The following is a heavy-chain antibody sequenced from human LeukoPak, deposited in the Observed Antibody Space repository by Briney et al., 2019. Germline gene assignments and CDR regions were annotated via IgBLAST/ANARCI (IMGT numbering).Heavy chain of an antibody. D-gene: IGHD5-24*01. CDR1: GFTFRDAA. Sequence: LPGGSLRLSCAASGFTFRDAAMTWVRQAPGKGLEWVSLISSSGNNAYYADSVKGRFTISRDNSKNTLSLQMNSLRVEDTAIYYCAKDIQLSTWGLGTMVTVSS. V-gene: IGHV3-23*01. CDR3: AKDIQLST. J-gene: IGHJ3*01. CDR2: ISSSGNNA.